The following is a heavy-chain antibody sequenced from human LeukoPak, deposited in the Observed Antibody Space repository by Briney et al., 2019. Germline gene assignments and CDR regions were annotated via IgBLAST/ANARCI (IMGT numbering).Heavy chain of an antibody. Sequence: GGSLRLSCAASGFTFSDYGMHWVRQAPGKGLEWVAFIRYDGSNKFYVDSVKGRFTISRDNSKNTLYLQMNSLRAEDTAVYYCAKDRVDILTGYYFRGLDFDYWGQGTLVTVSS. J-gene: IGHJ4*02. V-gene: IGHV3-30*02. CDR1: GFTFSDYG. D-gene: IGHD3-9*01. CDR3: AKDRVDILTGYYFRGLDFDY. CDR2: IRYDGSNK.